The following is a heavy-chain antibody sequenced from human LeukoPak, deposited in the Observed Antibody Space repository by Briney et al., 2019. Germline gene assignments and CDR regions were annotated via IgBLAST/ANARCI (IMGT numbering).Heavy chain of an antibody. CDR3: AREAVAGTLDY. CDR1: GGSVSRDY. Sequence: SETLSLTCSVSGGSVSRDYWSWIRQPPGKRLEWLGYIYNIGGTNYNPSLKSRVSISVDTSKNQFSLMLPSVTAADTAVYYCAREAVAGTLDYWGQGALVTVSS. D-gene: IGHD6-19*01. CDR2: IYNIGGT. J-gene: IGHJ4*02. V-gene: IGHV4-59*02.